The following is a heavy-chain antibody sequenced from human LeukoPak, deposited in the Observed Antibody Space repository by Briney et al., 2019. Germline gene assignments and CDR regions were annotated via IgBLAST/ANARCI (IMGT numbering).Heavy chain of an antibody. CDR1: GGSFSGYY. J-gene: IGHJ4*02. Sequence: SETLSLTCAVYGGSFSGYYWSWIRQPPGKGLEWIGEINHSGSTNYNPSLKSRVTISVDTSKNQFSLKLSSVTAADTAVYYCARGALAADYWGQGTLVTVSS. V-gene: IGHV4-34*01. CDR3: ARGALAADY. CDR2: INHSGST. D-gene: IGHD2-15*01.